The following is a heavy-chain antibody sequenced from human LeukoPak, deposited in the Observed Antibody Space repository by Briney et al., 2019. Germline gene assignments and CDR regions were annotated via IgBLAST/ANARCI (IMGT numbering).Heavy chain of an antibody. Sequence: GASVKGFCKASGYTFTSHYIYWGRQAPGQGLEWVGIINPSGGSTSYAQKFQGRVTMTRDTSTSTVYMELSSLRSEDTAVYYCASSIRDSSSWYGGDSSGPGDYWGQGTLVTVSS. CDR2: INPSGGST. CDR1: GYTFTSHY. J-gene: IGHJ4*02. D-gene: IGHD6-13*01. V-gene: IGHV1-46*01. CDR3: ASSIRDSSSWYGGDSSGPGDY.